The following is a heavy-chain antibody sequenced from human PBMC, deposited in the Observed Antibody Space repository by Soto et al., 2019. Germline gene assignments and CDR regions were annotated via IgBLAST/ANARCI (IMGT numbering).Heavy chain of an antibody. CDR3: VRQRGNYFDF. J-gene: IGHJ4*02. CDR1: GDSINSRY. CDR2: IDYVGST. D-gene: IGHD3-10*01. V-gene: IGHV4-59*11. Sequence: SETLSLTCSVSGDSINSRYWSWIRQPPGKGLEWIGYIDYVGSTNYAPPLQSRVTMSVDTSKNQVSLKLRYVTAADTAVYYCVRQRGNYFDFWGRGTLVTSPQ.